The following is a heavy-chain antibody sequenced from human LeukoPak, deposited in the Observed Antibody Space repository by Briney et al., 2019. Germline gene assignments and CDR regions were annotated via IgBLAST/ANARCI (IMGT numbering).Heavy chain of an antibody. V-gene: IGHV4-59*01. J-gene: IGHJ4*02. CDR3: ARASGLPRFLEWLPAYFDY. D-gene: IGHD3-3*01. CDR1: GGSISSYY. CDR2: ISYSGST. Sequence: WETLSLTCTVSGGSISSYYMSWIRQPPGKGLEWIGYISYSGSTNYNPSLKSRVTISVDTSKKQFSLKLSSVTAADTTVYYCARASGLPRFLEWLPAYFDYWGQGTLVTVSS.